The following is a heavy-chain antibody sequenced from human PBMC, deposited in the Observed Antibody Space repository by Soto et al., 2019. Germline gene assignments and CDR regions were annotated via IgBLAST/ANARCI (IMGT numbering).Heavy chain of an antibody. CDR1: GYTFSNYG. Sequence: ASVKVSCKTSGYTFSNYGITWVRQAPGQGLEWMGWISAYNGNTNYAQKLQGRVTMTTDTSTSTAYMELRSLRSDDTAVYYCARDDFNPPCIAPFDYLGQGTLVTVSS. D-gene: IGHD2-21*02. CDR3: ARDDFNPPCIAPFDY. CDR2: ISAYNGNT. J-gene: IGHJ4*02. V-gene: IGHV1-18*01.